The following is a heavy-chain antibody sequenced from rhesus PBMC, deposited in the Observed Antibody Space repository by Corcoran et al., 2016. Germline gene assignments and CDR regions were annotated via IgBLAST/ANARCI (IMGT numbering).Heavy chain of an antibody. D-gene: IGHD3-3*01. CDR3: ARDGSFGLVIINLPIDY. CDR2: ISYDGSKK. V-gene: IGHV3-54*02. Sequence: EVQLVESGGGLVQPGGSLRLSCAASGFTFSSYGMHWVRQAPGKGLEWLAVISYDGSKKYYADSVKDRFTISRDNSKNMLYLQMNNLKLEDTAVYYCARDGSFGLVIINLPIDYWGQGVLVTVSS. CDR1: GFTFSSYG. J-gene: IGHJ4*01.